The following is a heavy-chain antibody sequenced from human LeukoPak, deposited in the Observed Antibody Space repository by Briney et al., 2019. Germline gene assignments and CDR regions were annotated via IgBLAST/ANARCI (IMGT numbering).Heavy chain of an antibody. Sequence: SETLSLTCTVSGGSISSGGYYWSWIRQHPGKGLEWIGYIYYSGSTYYNPSLKSRVTISVDTSKNQFSPKLSSVTAADTAVYYCARIGPSGAYYMDVWGKGTTVTVSS. CDR3: ARIGPSGAYYMDV. J-gene: IGHJ6*03. CDR1: GGSISSGGYY. CDR2: IYYSGST. V-gene: IGHV4-31*03. D-gene: IGHD1-26*01.